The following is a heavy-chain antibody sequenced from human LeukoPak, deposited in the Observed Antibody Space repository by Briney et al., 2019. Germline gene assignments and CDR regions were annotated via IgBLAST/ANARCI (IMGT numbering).Heavy chain of an antibody. CDR2: NNYSGST. V-gene: IGHV4-30-4*08. J-gene: IGHJ4*02. D-gene: IGHD3-22*01. CDR3: ARGSDYYDSSGLNYFDY. CDR1: GGSISSDDYY. Sequence: SETLSLTCTVSGGSISSDDYYWSWQRQPQGLDLEWIRYNNYSGSTYYNPSLKSRVTISVDTSKNQFSLKLSSVTAADTAVYYCARGSDYYDSSGLNYFDYWGQGTLVTVSS.